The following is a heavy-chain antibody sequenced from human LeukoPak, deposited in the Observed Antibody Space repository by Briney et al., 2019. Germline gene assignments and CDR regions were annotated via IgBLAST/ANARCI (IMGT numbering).Heavy chain of an antibody. CDR2: INTNTGNP. CDR3: ARGFYSSSWYLSYNYFDY. Sequence: ASVKVSCKASGYTFTSYAMNWVRQAPGQGLEWMGWINTNTGNPTYAQGFTGRFVSSLDTSVSTAYLQISSLKAEDTAVYYCARGFYSSSWYLSYNYFDYWGQGTLVTVSS. CDR1: GYTFTSYA. D-gene: IGHD6-13*01. J-gene: IGHJ4*02. V-gene: IGHV7-4-1*02.